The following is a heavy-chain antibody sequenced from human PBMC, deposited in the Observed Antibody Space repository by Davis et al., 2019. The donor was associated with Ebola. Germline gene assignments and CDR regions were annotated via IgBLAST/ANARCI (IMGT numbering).Heavy chain of an antibody. CDR1: GFTFSNSP. CDR2: IWYDGSVK. Sequence: GGSLRLSCAGSGFTFSNSPMHWVRQAPGKGLEWVGLIWYDGSVKYYGDSVKGRFTISRDNSKDSAYLQMTSLRVEDTAVYYCARDPALVVTGGGWHFDLWGRGTLVTVSS. CDR3: ARDPALVVTGGGWHFDL. J-gene: IGHJ2*01. V-gene: IGHV3-33*01. D-gene: IGHD2-21*02.